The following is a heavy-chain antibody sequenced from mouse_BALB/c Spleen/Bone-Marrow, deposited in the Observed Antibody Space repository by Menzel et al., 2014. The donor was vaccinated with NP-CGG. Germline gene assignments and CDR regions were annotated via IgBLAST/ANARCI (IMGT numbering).Heavy chain of an antibody. V-gene: IGHV14-3*02. Sequence: VTLKVCGAELVKPGASVKLSCTASGFNIKDTYMHWVKQRPEQGLEWIGRIDPANGSTKYDPKFQGKATITADTSSNTAYLQLSSLTSEDTAVYYCARWEYYAMDYWGQGASVTVSS. CDR2: IDPANGST. D-gene: IGHD4-1*01. J-gene: IGHJ4*01. CDR1: GFNIKDTY. CDR3: ARWEYYAMDY.